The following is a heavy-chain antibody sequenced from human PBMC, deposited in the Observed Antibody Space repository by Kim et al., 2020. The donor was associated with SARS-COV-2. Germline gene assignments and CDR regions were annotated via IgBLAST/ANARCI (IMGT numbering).Heavy chain of an antibody. CDR2: IYHSGST. Sequence: SETLSLTCAVSGGSISSSNWWSWVRQPPGKGLEWIGEIYHSGSTNYNPSLKSRVTISVDKSKNQFSLKLSSVTAADTAVYYCARDIHYYGSGSPDYYFDYWGQGTLVTVSS. V-gene: IGHV4-4*02. J-gene: IGHJ4*02. CDR1: GGSISSSNW. D-gene: IGHD3-10*01. CDR3: ARDIHYYGSGSPDYYFDY.